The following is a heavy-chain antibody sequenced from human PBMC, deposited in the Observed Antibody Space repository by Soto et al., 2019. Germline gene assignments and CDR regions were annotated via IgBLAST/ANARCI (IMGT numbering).Heavy chain of an antibody. CDR1: GDTFTSYY. J-gene: IGHJ5*02. CDR3: ARSSGGNFGIIIEGSNWFDP. CDR2: INPHGGST. Sequence: ASVNVSCKAPGDTFTSYYLNWVRQAPGQGLEWMGVINPHGGSTKYAQKFQGRITMTRDTSRSTVYMELSSLRSDDTAIYYCARSSGGNFGIIIEGSNWFDPWGQGTLVTVSS. V-gene: IGHV1-46*01. D-gene: IGHD3-3*01.